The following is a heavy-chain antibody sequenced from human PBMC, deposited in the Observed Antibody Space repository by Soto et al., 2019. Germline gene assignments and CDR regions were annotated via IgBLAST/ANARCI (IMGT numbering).Heavy chain of an antibody. D-gene: IGHD2-15*01. CDR2: ISYSGSS. J-gene: IGHJ4*02. V-gene: IGHV4-30-4*08. CDR1: GGSISGDYY. CDR3: DRGGARWPGYFDS. Sequence: QVRLHESGPGLVKPSQTLSLTCSVSGGSISGDYYWSWLRQSPEKGLEWIGYISYSGSSYSNPALQSRLSMSLDTSKNQFSLNLRSVTAADTAVYSWDRGGARWPGYFDSWGQGAMVAVAS.